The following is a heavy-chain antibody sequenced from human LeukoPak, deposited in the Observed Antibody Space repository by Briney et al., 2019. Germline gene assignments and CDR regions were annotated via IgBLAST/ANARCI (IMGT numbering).Heavy chain of an antibody. J-gene: IGHJ4*02. D-gene: IGHD6-13*01. CDR2: IEQDGSEK. V-gene: IGHV3-7*01. CDR1: GFTFSSYW. Sequence: GGSLRLSCAASGFTFSSYWMSWVRQAPGKGLEWVANIEQDGSEKYYVDSVKGRFTISRDNSKTSVFLQMNSLRAEDTAVYYCARPAAGTPGTAYWGRGTLVTVSS. CDR3: ARPAAGTPGTAY.